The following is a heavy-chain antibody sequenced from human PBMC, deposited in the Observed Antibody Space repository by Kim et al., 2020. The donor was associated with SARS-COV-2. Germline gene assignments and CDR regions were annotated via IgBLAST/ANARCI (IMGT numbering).Heavy chain of an antibody. CDR1: GYSFTSYW. V-gene: IGHV5-51*01. Sequence: GESLKISCKGSGYSFTSYWIGWVRQMPGKGLEWMGIIYPGDSDTRYSPSFQGQVTISADKSISTAYLQWSSLKASDTAMYYCASQYSSSANWFDPWGQGTLVTVSS. D-gene: IGHD6-6*01. J-gene: IGHJ5*02. CDR3: ASQYSSSANWFDP. CDR2: IYPGDSDT.